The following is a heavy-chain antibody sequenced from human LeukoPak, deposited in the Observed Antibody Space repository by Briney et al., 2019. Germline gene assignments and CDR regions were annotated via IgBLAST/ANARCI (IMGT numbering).Heavy chain of an antibody. J-gene: IGHJ4*02. Sequence: SETLSLTCTVSGGSISSGDYYWGWIRQPPGKGLEWIGYIYYSGSTYYNPSLKSRVTISVDTSKNQFSLKLSSVTAADTAVYYCARGVQYYDSSGYYLDNFDYWGQGTLVTVSS. D-gene: IGHD3-22*01. CDR1: GGSISSGDYY. CDR2: IYYSGST. CDR3: ARGVQYYDSSGYYLDNFDY. V-gene: IGHV4-30-4*01.